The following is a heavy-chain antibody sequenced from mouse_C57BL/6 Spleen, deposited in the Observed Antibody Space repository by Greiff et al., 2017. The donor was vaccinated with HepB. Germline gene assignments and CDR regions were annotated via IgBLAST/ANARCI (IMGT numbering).Heavy chain of an antibody. D-gene: IGHD2-3*01. V-gene: IGHV5-17*01. CDR1: GFTFSDYG. Sequence: EVQGVESGGGLVKPGGSLKLSCAASGFTFSDYGMHWVRQAPEKGLEWVAYISSGSSTIYYADTVKGRFTISRDNAKNTLFLQMTSLRSEDTAMYYCARFYDGYYGRYFDVWGTGTTVTVSS. CDR2: ISSGSSTI. CDR3: ARFYDGYYGRYFDV. J-gene: IGHJ1*03.